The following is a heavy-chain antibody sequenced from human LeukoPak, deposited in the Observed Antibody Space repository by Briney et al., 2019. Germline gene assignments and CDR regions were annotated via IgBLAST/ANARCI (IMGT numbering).Heavy chain of an antibody. Sequence: GGSLRLSCAASGFTLSSYEMNWVRQAPGKGLEWVSYISSSGSTIYYADSVKGRFTISRDNAKNSLYLQMNSLRAEDTAVYYCARPDTAMVRGYYFDYWGQGTLVTVSS. CDR1: GFTLSSYE. CDR2: ISSSGSTI. CDR3: ARPDTAMVRGYYFDY. J-gene: IGHJ4*02. D-gene: IGHD5-18*01. V-gene: IGHV3-48*03.